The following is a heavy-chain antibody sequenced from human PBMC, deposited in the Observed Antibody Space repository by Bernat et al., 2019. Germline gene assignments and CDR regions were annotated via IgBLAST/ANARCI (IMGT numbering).Heavy chain of an antibody. D-gene: IGHD3-22*01. Sequence: VQLVESGGGLVQAGGSLRLSCAASGFTFSGYWMTWVRQAPGKGLEWVAVIWYDGSNKYYADSVKGRFTISRDNSKNTLYLQMNSLRAEDTAVYYCARDGGIDYDSSGYYPDYWGQGTLVTVSS. CDR2: IWYDGSNK. J-gene: IGHJ4*02. CDR3: ARDGGIDYDSSGYYPDY. V-gene: IGHV3-33*08. CDR1: GFTFSGYW.